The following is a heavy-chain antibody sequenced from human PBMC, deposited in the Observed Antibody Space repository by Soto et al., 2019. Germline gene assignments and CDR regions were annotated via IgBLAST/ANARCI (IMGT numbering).Heavy chain of an antibody. CDR3: ARSDLWFGELPDY. CDR2: IYSGGST. V-gene: IGHV3-66*01. D-gene: IGHD3-10*01. Sequence: GGSLRLSCAASGFTVSSNYMSWVRQAPGKGLEWVSVIYSGGSTYYADSVKGRFTISRYNSKNTLYLQMNSLRAEDTAVYYCARSDLWFGELPDYWGQGTLVTVSS. J-gene: IGHJ4*02. CDR1: GFTVSSNY.